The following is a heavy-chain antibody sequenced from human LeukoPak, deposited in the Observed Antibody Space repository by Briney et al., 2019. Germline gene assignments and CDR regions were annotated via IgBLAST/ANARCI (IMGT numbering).Heavy chain of an antibody. Sequence: SVKVSCKASGGTFSNYAISWVRQAPGQGLEWMGGIILIFSTANYAQKFQGRVTITADKSTDTSYMELSSLRSEDTAVYYCAREDYYDSSGYRSHCDYWGQGTLVTVSS. V-gene: IGHV1-69*06. CDR2: IILIFSTA. J-gene: IGHJ4*02. CDR3: AREDYYDSSGYRSHCDY. D-gene: IGHD3-22*01. CDR1: GGTFSNYA.